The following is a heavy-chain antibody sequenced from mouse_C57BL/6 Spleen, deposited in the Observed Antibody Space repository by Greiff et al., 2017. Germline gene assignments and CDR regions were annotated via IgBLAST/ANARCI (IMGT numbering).Heavy chain of an antibody. V-gene: IGHV5-17*01. Sequence: VQVVESGGGLVKPGGSLKLSCAASGFTFSDYGMHWVRQAPEKGLEWVAYISSGSSTIYYADTVKGRFTISRDNAKNTLFLQMTSLRSEDTAMYYCAIYDYGGFAYWGQGTLVTVSA. J-gene: IGHJ3*01. CDR3: AIYDYGGFAY. D-gene: IGHD2-4*01. CDR1: GFTFSDYG. CDR2: ISSGSSTI.